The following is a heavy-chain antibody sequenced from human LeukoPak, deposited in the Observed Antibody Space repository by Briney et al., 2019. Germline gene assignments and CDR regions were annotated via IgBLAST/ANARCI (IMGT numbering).Heavy chain of an antibody. J-gene: IGHJ4*02. D-gene: IGHD5-24*01. Sequence: SAKVSCKASGGTFSSYAISWVRQAPGQGLEWMGRIIPILGIANYAQKFQGRVTITADKSTSTAYMELSSLRSEDTAVYYCAAMATITYWGQGTLVTVSS. CDR2: IIPILGIA. V-gene: IGHV1-69*04. CDR3: AAMATITY. CDR1: GGTFSSYA.